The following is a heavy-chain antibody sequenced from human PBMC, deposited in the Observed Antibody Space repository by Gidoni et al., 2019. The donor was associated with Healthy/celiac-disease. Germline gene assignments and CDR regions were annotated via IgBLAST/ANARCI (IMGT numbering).Heavy chain of an antibody. CDR2: ISGSGGST. J-gene: IGHJ5*02. D-gene: IGHD2-8*01. CDR1: GVTFSSYA. V-gene: IGHV3-23*01. Sequence: EVQLLESGGDLVQPGGSLRLPCAASGVTFSSYAMTWVRQAPGKGLQWVSTISGSGGSTYYTDSVKGRFTISRDNSKNTLFLQMNSLRAEDTAVYYCAKEDGHNGWFDPWGQGTLVTVSS. CDR3: AKEDGHNGWFDP.